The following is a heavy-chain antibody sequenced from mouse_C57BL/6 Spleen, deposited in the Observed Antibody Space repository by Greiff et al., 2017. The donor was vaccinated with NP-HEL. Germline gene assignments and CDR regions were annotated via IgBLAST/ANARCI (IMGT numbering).Heavy chain of an antibody. Sequence: VHVKQSGPELVKPGASVKIPCKASGYTFTDYNMDWVKQSHGKSLEWIGDINPNNGGTIYNQKFKGKATLTVDKSSNTAYMELRSLTSEDTAVYYCAREYDYDGGAFDYWGQGTTLTVSS. D-gene: IGHD2-4*01. CDR3: AREYDYDGGAFDY. V-gene: IGHV1-18*01. J-gene: IGHJ2*01. CDR2: INPNNGGT. CDR1: GYTFTDYN.